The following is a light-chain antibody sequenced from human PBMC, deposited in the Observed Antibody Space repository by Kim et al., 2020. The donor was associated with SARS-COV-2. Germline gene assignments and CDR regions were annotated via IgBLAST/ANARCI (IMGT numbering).Light chain of an antibody. CDR1: QSVSSNS. V-gene: IGKV3-20*01. CDR2: GAS. Sequence: SPGERATLSCMASQSVSSNSLAWYQQKPGQAPRLVIHGASSRATGIPDRFSGSGSGTDFTLTISRLEPEDFAVYYCQYFGTSPMYTFGQGTKLEI. CDR3: QYFGTSPMYT. J-gene: IGKJ2*01.